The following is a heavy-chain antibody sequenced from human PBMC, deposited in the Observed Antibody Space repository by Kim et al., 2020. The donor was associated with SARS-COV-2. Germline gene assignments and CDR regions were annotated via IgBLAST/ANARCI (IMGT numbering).Heavy chain of an antibody. CDR3: ARGIGRLQLRYYYYYMDV. D-gene: IGHD4-4*01. J-gene: IGHJ6*03. V-gene: IGHV4-34*01. Sequence: KSRVTISVDTSKNQFSLKLSSVTAADTAVYYCARGIGRLQLRYYYYYMDVWGKGTTVTVSS.